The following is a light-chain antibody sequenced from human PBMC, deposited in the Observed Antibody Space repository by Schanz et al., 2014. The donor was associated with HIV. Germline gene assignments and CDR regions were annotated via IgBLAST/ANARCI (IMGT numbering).Light chain of an antibody. J-gene: IGKJ3*01. Sequence: IVMTQSPATLSLSPGERATLSCRASQSVSSNLAWYQQKPGQAPRLLIYGASSRATGIPDRFSGSGSGTDFTLTISRLEPEDFAVYYCQQYGSSFGPGTKVEIK. CDR3: QQYGSS. V-gene: IGKV3-20*01. CDR2: GAS. CDR1: QSVSSN.